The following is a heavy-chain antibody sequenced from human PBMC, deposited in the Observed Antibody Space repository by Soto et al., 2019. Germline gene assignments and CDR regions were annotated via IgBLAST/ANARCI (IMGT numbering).Heavy chain of an antibody. V-gene: IGHV3-30-3*01. D-gene: IGHD1-26*01. Sequence: GGSLRLSCAASGFTFSSYAMHWVRQAPGKGLEWVAVISYDGSNKYYADSVKGRFTISRDNSKNTLYLQMNSLRAEDTAVYYCARGGSYYPHYYYGMDVWGQGTTVTVSS. J-gene: IGHJ6*02. CDR3: ARGGSYYPHYYYGMDV. CDR1: GFTFSSYA. CDR2: ISYDGSNK.